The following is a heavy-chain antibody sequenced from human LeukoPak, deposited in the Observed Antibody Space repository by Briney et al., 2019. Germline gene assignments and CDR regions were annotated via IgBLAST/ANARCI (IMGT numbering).Heavy chain of an antibody. CDR2: IHKSGST. V-gene: IGHV4-4*07. J-gene: IGHJ1*01. CDR3: ARSYCSSTSCYPEYFQH. Sequence: SETLSLTCTVSGGSISTYYWSWIRQPAGKGLEWIGRIHKSGSTDYNPSLKSRVTISVDTSKNQFSLKLSSVTAADTAVYYCARSYCSSTSCYPEYFQHWGQGTLVTVSS. D-gene: IGHD2-2*01. CDR1: GGSISTYY.